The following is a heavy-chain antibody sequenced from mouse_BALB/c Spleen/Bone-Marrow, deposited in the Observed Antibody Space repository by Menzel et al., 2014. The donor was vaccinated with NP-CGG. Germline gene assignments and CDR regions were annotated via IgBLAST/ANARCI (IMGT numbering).Heavy chain of an antibody. CDR2: IDPYYGGT. CDR1: GYSFTGYN. V-gene: IGHV1S135*01. Sequence: VQLQQSGPELEEPGASVKISCKASGYSFTGYNMNWVKQSDGRSLEWIGNIDPYYGGTSYNQKFRGKATLTVDKSPSTAYMQLTSLTSEDSAVYYCARNHFGSNSLGYWGQGTLVTVSA. CDR3: ARNHFGSNSLGY. J-gene: IGHJ3*01. D-gene: IGHD1-1*01.